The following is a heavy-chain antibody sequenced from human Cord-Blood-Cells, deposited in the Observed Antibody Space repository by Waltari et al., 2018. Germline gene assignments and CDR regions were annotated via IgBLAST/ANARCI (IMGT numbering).Heavy chain of an antibody. CDR1: GGTFSSYA. J-gene: IGHJ2*01. Sequence: QVQLVQSGAEVKKPGSSVKVACKASGGTFSSYAISWVRQARGQGLEWMGGIVPFLGTARYAQKCQGRLTITADESTSTSYMELSSLRSEDTAVKSCATTPPIYWYFDLWCRGTLVTVSS. CDR3: ATTPPIYWYFDL. CDR2: IVPFLGTA. V-gene: IGHV1-69*11.